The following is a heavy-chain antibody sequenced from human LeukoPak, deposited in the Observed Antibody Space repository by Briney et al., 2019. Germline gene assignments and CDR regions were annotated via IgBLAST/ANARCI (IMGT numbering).Heavy chain of an antibody. CDR3: ARSNNYDPLL. V-gene: IGHV1-46*01. CDR1: GYTFTSYY. J-gene: IGHJ4*02. D-gene: IGHD3-3*01. CDR2: INPSGGST. Sequence: ASVKVSCKASGYTFTSYYLHWVRQAPGQGLEWMGIINPSGGSTNYAQKFQGRVTMTRDTSTSTLYMELSSLRSEDTAVYYCARSNNYDPLLWGQGTLVTASS.